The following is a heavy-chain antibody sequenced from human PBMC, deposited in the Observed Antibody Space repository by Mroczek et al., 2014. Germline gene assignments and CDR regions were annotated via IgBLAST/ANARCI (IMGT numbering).Heavy chain of an antibody. V-gene: IGHV3-21*01. CDR1: GFTFSSYS. Sequence: VQLVQSGGGLVKPGGSLRLSCAASGFTFSSYSMNWVRQAPGKGLEWVSSISSSSSYIYYADSVKGRFTISRDNAKNSLYLQMNSLRAEDTAVYYCARAPLGVPAAYYYYMDVWGKGTTVTVSS. D-gene: IGHD2-2*01. CDR2: ISSSSSYI. CDR3: ARAPLGVPAAYYYYMDV. J-gene: IGHJ6*03.